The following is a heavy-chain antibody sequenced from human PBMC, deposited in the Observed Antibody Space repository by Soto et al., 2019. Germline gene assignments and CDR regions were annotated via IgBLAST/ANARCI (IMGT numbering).Heavy chain of an antibody. V-gene: IGHV4-30-4*01. D-gene: IGHD1-7*01. CDR3: ARLNWNYNSYYYGMDV. Sequence: SETLSLTCTVSGGSISSGDYYWSWIRQPPGKGLEWIGYIYYSGSTYYNPSLKSRVTISVDTSKNQFSLKLSSVTAADTAVYYCARLNWNYNSYYYGMDVWGQGTTVTVSS. CDR1: GGSISSGDYY. J-gene: IGHJ6*02. CDR2: IYYSGST.